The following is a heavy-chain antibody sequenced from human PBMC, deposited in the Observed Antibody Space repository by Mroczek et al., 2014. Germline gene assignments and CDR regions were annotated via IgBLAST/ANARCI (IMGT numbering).Heavy chain of an antibody. CDR3: AKDSAPFYDFWSGYINGSFDY. J-gene: IGHJ4*02. CDR2: ISWNSGSI. V-gene: IGHV3-9*01. CDR1: GFTFDDYA. Sequence: EVQLLETGGGLVQPGRSLRLSCAASGFTFDDYAMHWVRQAPGKGLEWVSGISWNSGSIGYADSVKGRFTISRDNAKNSLYLQMNSLRAEDTALYYCAKDSAPFYDFWSGYINGSFDYWGQGTLVTVSS. D-gene: IGHD3-3*01.